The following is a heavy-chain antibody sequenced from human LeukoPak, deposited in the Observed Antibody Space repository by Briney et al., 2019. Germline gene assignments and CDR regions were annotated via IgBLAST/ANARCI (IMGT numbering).Heavy chain of an antibody. V-gene: IGHV3-7*01. CDR2: IKQDGSEK. CDR3: ACSGSYYGTFDY. J-gene: IGHJ4*02. CDR1: GFTFSSYW. D-gene: IGHD1-26*01. Sequence: GGSLRLSCAASGFTFSSYWMSWVRQAPGKGLECVANIKQDGSEKYYVDPVKGRFTISRDNAKNSLYLQMNSLRAEDTAVYYCACSGSYYGTFDYWGQGNLVTVSS.